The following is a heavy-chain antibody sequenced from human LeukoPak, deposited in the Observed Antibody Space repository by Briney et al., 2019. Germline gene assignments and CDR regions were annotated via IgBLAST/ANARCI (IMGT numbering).Heavy chain of an antibody. CDR2: IYYSGST. V-gene: IGHV4-59*01. J-gene: IGHJ4*02. CDR3: ASSLSWWFIDY. D-gene: IGHD2-15*01. CDR1: GGSISSYY. Sequence: SETLSLTCIVSGGSISSYYWSWIRQPPGKGLEWIGYIYYSGSTNYNPSLKSRVTISVDTSKNQFSLNLSSVTAADTAVYYCASSLSWWFIDYWGQGTLVTVSS.